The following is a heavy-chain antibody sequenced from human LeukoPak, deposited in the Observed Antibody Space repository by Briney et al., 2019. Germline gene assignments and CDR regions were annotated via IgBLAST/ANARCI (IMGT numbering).Heavy chain of an antibody. CDR1: EFSFSTYW. V-gene: IGHV3-7*01. D-gene: IGHD3-10*01. CDR3: ARSSAGDAWPPAYYMDV. J-gene: IGHJ6*03. CDR2: IKEDGTEK. Sequence: GGALRLSCAASEFSFSTYWRSWVRQAPGKGLEGVANIKEDGTEKYYVGSVKGRFAISRDNAKKSLYLQMNSLRDDDTAVYFCARSSAGDAWPPAYYMDVWGKGTTVTVSS.